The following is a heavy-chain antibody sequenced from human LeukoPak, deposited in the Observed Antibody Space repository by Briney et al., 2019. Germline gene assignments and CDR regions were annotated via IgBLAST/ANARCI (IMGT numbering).Heavy chain of an antibody. J-gene: IGHJ4*02. Sequence: PGGSLRLSCAVSGITLSNYGMSWVRQAPGKGLEWVAGISDSGGNTKYADSVKGRFTISRDNRKNTLYLQMNSLRAEDTAVYFCAKRGVVIRVILVGFHKEAYYFDSWGQGALVTVSS. V-gene: IGHV3-23*01. CDR1: GITLSNYG. CDR3: AKRGVVIRVILVGFHKEAYYFDS. CDR2: ISDSGGNT. D-gene: IGHD3-22*01.